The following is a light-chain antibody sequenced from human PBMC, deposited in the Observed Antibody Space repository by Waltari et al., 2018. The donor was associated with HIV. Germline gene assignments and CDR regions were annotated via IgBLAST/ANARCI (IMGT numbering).Light chain of an antibody. V-gene: IGLV3-25*03. CDR2: NDP. Sequence: SYELTQPPSVSVSPGQTARITCSGDALPKQYAYWYQQRPGQAPVLVCYNDPERPSGIPERFSGSSSGTTATLTIIGVQAQDEADYHCQSADSNASLWVFGGGTKLTVL. J-gene: IGLJ3*02. CDR1: ALPKQY. CDR3: QSADSNASLWV.